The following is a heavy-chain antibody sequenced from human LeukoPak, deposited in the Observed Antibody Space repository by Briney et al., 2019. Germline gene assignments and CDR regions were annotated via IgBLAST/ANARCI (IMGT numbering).Heavy chain of an antibody. Sequence: SETLSLICTVSGGSISGYYWSWIRQPPGKGLEWIGYIYSSGSTNYNPSLRSRVTISVDTSKNQFSLKLSSVTAADTAVYYCVRGLGYCSDGVCYTFTYWGQGTLVTVSS. CDR1: GGSISGYY. CDR3: VRGLGYCSDGVCYTFTY. J-gene: IGHJ4*02. D-gene: IGHD2-8*01. V-gene: IGHV4-59*08. CDR2: IYSSGST.